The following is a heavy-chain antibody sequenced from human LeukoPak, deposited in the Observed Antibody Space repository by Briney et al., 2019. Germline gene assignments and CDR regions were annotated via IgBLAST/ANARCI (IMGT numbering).Heavy chain of an antibody. CDR2: IIPIFGTA. V-gene: IGHV1-69*13. CDR3: ARGPSYYYDSSGYYFDY. CDR1: GGTFSSYA. Sequence: ASVKVSCKASGGTFSSYAISWVRQAPGQGLEWMGGIIPIFGTANYAQKFQGRVTITADESTSTAYMELSSLRSEDTAVHYCARGPSYYYDSSGYYFDYWGQGTLVTVSS. J-gene: IGHJ4*02. D-gene: IGHD3-22*01.